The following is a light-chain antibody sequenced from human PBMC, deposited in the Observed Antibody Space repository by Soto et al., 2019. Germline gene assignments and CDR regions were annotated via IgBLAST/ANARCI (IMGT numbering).Light chain of an antibody. J-gene: IGLJ3*02. Sequence: SVLTQPPSVSGAPGQGVTISCTGSSSNIGAGYDVHWYHQLPGTAPKLLIYGNTNRPSGVPDRFSGSKSDTSASLAITGLQGEDEADYYCQSYDSSLSAWVFGGGTKLTVL. CDR2: GNT. V-gene: IGLV1-40*01. CDR3: QSYDSSLSAWV. CDR1: SSNIGAGYD.